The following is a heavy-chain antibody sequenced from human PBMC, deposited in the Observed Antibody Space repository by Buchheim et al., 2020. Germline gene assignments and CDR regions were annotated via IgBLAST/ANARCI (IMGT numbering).Heavy chain of an antibody. CDR1: GGSISSGSYY. D-gene: IGHD3-22*01. J-gene: IGHJ4*02. V-gene: IGHV4-61*02. CDR3: ARGRDSSGYYFEKDY. CDR2: IYTSGST. Sequence: QVQLQESGPGLVKPSQTLSLTCTVSGGSISSGSYYWSWIRQPAGKGLEWIGRIYTSGSTNYNPSLKSRVTISVDTSKHQFSLKLSSVTAADTAVYYCARGRDSSGYYFEKDYWGQGTL.